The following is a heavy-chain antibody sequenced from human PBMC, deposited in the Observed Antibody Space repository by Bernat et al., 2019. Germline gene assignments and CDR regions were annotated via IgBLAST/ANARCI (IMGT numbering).Heavy chain of an antibody. V-gene: IGHV4-39*01. J-gene: IGHJ3*02. CDR1: GGSISSSSYY. CDR2: IYYSGST. D-gene: IGHD6-6*01. Sequence: QVQLQESGPGLVKPSETLSLTCTVSGGSISSSSYYWGWIRQPPGKGLEWIGSIYYSGSTYYNPSLKSRVTISVDTSKNQFSLKLSSVTAADTAVYYCASARIAAPLVGAFDIWGQGTMVTVSS. CDR3: ASARIAAPLVGAFDI.